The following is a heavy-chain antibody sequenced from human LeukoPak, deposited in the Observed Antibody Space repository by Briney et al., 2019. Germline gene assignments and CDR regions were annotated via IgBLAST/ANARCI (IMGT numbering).Heavy chain of an antibody. Sequence: GGSLRLSCAASGFTFSDYYMSWIRRAPGKGLEWVSYISSSGSTIYYADSVKGRFTISRDNAKNSLYLQMNSLRAEDTAVYYCAREEGVVPAPFDYWGQGTLVTVSS. J-gene: IGHJ4*02. CDR1: GFTFSDYY. CDR2: ISSSGSTI. V-gene: IGHV3-11*01. CDR3: AREEGVVPAPFDY. D-gene: IGHD2-15*01.